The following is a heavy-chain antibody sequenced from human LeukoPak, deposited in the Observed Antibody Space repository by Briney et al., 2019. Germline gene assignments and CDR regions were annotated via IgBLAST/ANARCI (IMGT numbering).Heavy chain of an antibody. CDR3: ARDLEGGGITGTYLDAFDI. D-gene: IGHD1-20*01. CDR1: GGSIRSGDYY. CDR2: IYYSGNT. J-gene: IGHJ3*02. Sequence: TLSLTCTVSGGSIRSGDYYWSWIRQPPGKGLEWIGYIYYSGNTYYNPSLKSRVTISVDTSKKQFSLKLSSVTAADTAVFYCARDLEGGGITGTYLDAFDIWGQGTMVTVSS. V-gene: IGHV4-30-4*08.